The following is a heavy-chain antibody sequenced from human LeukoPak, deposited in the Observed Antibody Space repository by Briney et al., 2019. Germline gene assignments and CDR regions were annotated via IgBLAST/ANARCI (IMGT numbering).Heavy chain of an antibody. CDR1: GGSISSYY. V-gene: IGHV4-4*07. D-gene: IGHD6-6*01. Sequence: SETLSLTCTVSGGSISSYYWSWIRQPAGKGLEWIGRIYTSGSTNYNPSLKSRVTMSVDTSKNQFSLKLSSVTAADTAVYYCARYSSSMGYYYYMDVWGKGTTVTVSS. J-gene: IGHJ6*03. CDR3: ARYSSSMGYYYYMDV. CDR2: IYTSGST.